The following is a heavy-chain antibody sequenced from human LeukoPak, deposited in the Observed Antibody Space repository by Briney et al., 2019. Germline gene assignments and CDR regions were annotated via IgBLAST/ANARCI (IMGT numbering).Heavy chain of an antibody. CDR1: GYTFTGYY. CDR2: INPNSGGT. V-gene: IGHV1-2*02. D-gene: IGHD6-13*01. J-gene: IGHJ4*02. Sequence: ASVKVSCKASGYTFTGYYMHWVRQAPGQGLEWMGWINPNSGGTNYAQKFQGRVTMTRDTSISTAYMELSRLRSDDTAVYYCARGAAYSSSWFHSYYFDYWGQGTLVTVSS. CDR3: ARGAAYSSSWFHSYYFDY.